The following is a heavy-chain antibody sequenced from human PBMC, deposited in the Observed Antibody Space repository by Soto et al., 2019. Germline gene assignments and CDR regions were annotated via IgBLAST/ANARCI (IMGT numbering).Heavy chain of an antibody. Sequence: PGGSLRLSCAASGFTFDYYAMHWVRQSPGKGLEWVSGISWNSGSIGYADSVKGRFTISRDNAKNSLYLQMNSLRAEDTALYYCAKDTGSSGWYSLGYFDYWGQGTLVTVSS. D-gene: IGHD6-19*01. V-gene: IGHV3-9*01. CDR2: ISWNSGSI. CDR3: AKDTGSSGWYSLGYFDY. J-gene: IGHJ4*02. CDR1: GFTFDYYA.